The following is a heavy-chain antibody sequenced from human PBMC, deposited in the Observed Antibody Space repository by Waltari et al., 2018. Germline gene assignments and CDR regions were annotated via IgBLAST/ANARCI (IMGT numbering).Heavy chain of an antibody. D-gene: IGHD4-17*01. J-gene: IGHJ6*02. CDR2: INHSGST. CDR3: ARFGRDDYPRSRGYYYYGMDV. V-gene: IGHV4-34*01. CDR1: GGSFSGYY. Sequence: QVQLQQWGAGLLKPSETLSLTCAVYGGSFSGYYWSWIRQPPGKGLEWIGEINHSGSTNDNPSLKSRVTISVDTSKNQFSLKLSSVTAADTAVYYCARFGRDDYPRSRGYYYYGMDVWGQGTTVTVSS.